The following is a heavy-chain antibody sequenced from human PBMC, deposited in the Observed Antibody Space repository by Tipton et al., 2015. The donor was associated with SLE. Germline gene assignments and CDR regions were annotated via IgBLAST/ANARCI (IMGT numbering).Heavy chain of an antibody. CDR2: IYYSGST. CDR3: ARVDSSGWSQAFDI. V-gene: IGHV4-39*01. D-gene: IGHD6-19*01. Sequence: TLSLTCTVSGGSISSSSYYWGWIRQPPGKGLEWIGSIYYSGSTYYNPSLKSRVTISVDTSKNQFSLKLTSVTAADTAVYYCARVDSSGWSQAFDIWGQGTMVTASS. J-gene: IGHJ3*02. CDR1: GGSISSSSYY.